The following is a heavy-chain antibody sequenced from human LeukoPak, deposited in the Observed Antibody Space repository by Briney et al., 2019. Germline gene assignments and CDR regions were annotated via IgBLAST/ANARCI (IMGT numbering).Heavy chain of an antibody. V-gene: IGHV3-30*18. D-gene: IGHD6-13*01. J-gene: IGHJ5*02. CDR2: ISYDGSNK. CDR3: AKVQQGYRRSWIGFDP. CDR1: GFTFSSYG. Sequence: GRSLRLSCAASGFTFSSYGMHWVRQAPGKGLEWVAVISYDGSNKSYADSVKGRFTISRDNSKNTLYLQMHSLRAEDTAVYYCAKVQQGYRRSWIGFDPWGQGTLVTVSS.